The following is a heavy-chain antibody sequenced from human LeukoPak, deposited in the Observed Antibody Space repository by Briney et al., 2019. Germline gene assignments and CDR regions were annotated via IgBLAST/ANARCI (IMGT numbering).Heavy chain of an antibody. CDR2: INPSSGGT. D-gene: IGHD5-18*01. Sequence: GPVKVSCKASGYTFTSYGISWVRQAPGQGLEWMGWINPSSGGTNYAQKFQGWVTMTRDTSISTAYMELSRLRFDDTAVYYCARDLAKRPRRGYSYGYYFDYWGQGTLVTVSS. CDR1: GYTFTSYG. J-gene: IGHJ4*02. V-gene: IGHV1-2*04. CDR3: ARDLAKRPRRGYSYGYYFDY.